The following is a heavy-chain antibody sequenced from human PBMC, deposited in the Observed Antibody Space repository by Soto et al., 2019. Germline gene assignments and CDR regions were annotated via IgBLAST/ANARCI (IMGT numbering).Heavy chain of an antibody. CDR3: ARYSSGWPYYFDY. J-gene: IGHJ4*02. D-gene: IGHD6-19*01. CDR1: GYSFTSYW. CDR2: IYLSDSDT. Sequence: GESLKISCKGSGYSFTSYWIAWVRQMPGKGLEWMGIIYLSDSDTGYSPSFQGRVTISADKSISTAYLQWSSLKALDTAMYYCARYSSGWPYYFDYWGQGTLFTVSS. V-gene: IGHV5-51*01.